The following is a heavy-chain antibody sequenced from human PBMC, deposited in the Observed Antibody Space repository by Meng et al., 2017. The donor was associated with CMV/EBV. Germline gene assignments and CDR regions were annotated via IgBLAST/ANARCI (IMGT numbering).Heavy chain of an antibody. D-gene: IGHD2-21*02. CDR1: GFTFSSYG. V-gene: IGHV3-30*02. J-gene: IGHJ3*02. CDR3: ATAMNAFDI. CDR2: RRYDGSNK. Sequence: QLVVAGGGVVQRGGSLRLSCAVSGFTFSSYGMHWVRQDPGKGLEWVAFRRYDGSNKYYADSVKGRFTISRDNSKNTLYLQMNSLRAEDTAVYYCATAMNAFDIWGQGTMVTVSS.